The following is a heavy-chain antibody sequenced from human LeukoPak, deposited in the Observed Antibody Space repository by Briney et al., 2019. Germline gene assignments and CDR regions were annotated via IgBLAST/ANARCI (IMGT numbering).Heavy chain of an antibody. V-gene: IGHV3-9*01. CDR1: GFTFDDYS. CDR2: ISWDRGSI. Sequence: PGGSLRLSCAASGFTFDDYSMRWARQAPGEGLEWVSGISWDRGSIGYADSVKGRFTISRDNAKNSLYLQMNSLRAEDTALYYCAKDKADTAVNAFDIWGQGTVVTVSS. CDR3: AKDKADTAVNAFDI. J-gene: IGHJ3*02. D-gene: IGHD5-18*01.